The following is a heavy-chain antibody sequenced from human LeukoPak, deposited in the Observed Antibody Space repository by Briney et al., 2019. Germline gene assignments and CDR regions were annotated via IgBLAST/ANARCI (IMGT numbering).Heavy chain of an antibody. CDR2: ISSTSAYI. V-gene: IGHV3-21*01. Sequence: GGSLRLSCAASGFAFNSYSLTWVRQAPGKGLEWVSSISSTSAYIHYAESVKGRFTISRDNAKNSLYLQMNSLRAEDTAVYYCASKQGDYWGQGTLVTVSS. CDR1: GFAFNSYS. J-gene: IGHJ4*02. CDR3: ASKQGDY.